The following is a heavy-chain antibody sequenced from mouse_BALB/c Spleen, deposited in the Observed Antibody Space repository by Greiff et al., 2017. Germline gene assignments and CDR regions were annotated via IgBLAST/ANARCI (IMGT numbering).Heavy chain of an antibody. V-gene: IGHV6-6*02. CDR3: TSLYGNYAMDY. J-gene: IGHJ4*01. CDR1: GFTFSNYW. D-gene: IGHD2-1*01. CDR2: IRLKSNNYAT. Sequence: DVMLVESGGGLVQPGGSMKLSCVASGFTFSNYWMNWVRQSPEKGLEWVAEIRLKSNNYATHYAESVKGRFTISRDDSKSSVNLQMNNLRAEDTGIYYCTSLYGNYAMDYWGQGTSVTVSS.